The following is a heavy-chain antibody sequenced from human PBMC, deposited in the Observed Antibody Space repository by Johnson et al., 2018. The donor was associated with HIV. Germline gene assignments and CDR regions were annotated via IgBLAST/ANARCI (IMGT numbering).Heavy chain of an antibody. CDR2: IKRKTDGGTT. CDR3: ARRLAQGSPIEY. J-gene: IGHJ1*01. CDR1: GFTFNNAW. V-gene: IGHV3-15*01. D-gene: IGHD1-26*01. Sequence: VQLVESGGGLVKPGGSLKLSCAASGFTFNNAWMSWVRQAPGKGLEWVGRIKRKTDGGTTDYNAPVKGRFTISRDDSKNTLYLQMNSLRAEDTAVYYCARRLAQGSPIEY.